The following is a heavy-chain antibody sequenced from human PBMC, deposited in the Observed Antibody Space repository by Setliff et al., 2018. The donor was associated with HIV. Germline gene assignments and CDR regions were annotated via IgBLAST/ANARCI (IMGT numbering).Heavy chain of an antibody. D-gene: IGHD1-20*01. Sequence: SETLRLSCAASGFTFSSYAMSWVRQPPGKGLEWIGSMDSSGNTYYSPSLRSRVTLSLDTSKNHISLHLSSVTAADTAVYYCVRQGHWYIPWYFDYWGQGALVTVSS. CDR1: GFTFSSYA. CDR3: VRQGHWYIPWYFDY. V-gene: IGHV4-59*10. J-gene: IGHJ4*02. CDR2: MDSSGNT.